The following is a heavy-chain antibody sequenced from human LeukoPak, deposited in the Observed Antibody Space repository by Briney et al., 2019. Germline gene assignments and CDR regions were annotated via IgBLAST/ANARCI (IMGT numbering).Heavy chain of an antibody. CDR3: ANDIVVVPAAKYYFDY. CDR2: ISGSGDST. CDR1: GFTFSSYA. V-gene: IGHV3-23*01. D-gene: IGHD2-2*01. J-gene: IGHJ4*02. Sequence: PGGSLRLSCAASGFTFSSYAMGWVRQAPGKGLEWVSTISGSGDSTYFADSVKGRFTISRDSSKNTLYLQMNSLRAEDTAVYYCANDIVVVPAAKYYFDYWGQGTLVTVSS.